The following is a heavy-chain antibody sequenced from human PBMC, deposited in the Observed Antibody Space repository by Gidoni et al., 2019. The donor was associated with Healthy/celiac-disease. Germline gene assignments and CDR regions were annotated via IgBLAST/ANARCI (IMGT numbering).Heavy chain of an antibody. J-gene: IGHJ4*02. CDR1: GDSNSSHY. D-gene: IGHD5-12*01. V-gene: IGHV4-59*11. CDR3: ARWVSTTSFDY. Sequence: QVQLQESGPGLVKPSETLSRTCTVSGDSNSSHYWSWLRQPPGKGLEWIGYVYYNDDTNYNPSLKSLVTISIATSKTQFFLKLSSVTAADTAVYYCARWVSTTSFDYWGQGTLVTVSS. CDR2: VYYNDDT.